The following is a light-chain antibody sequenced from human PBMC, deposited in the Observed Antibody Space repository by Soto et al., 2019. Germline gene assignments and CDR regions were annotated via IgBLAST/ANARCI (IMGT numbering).Light chain of an antibody. CDR2: GGS. J-gene: IGKJ1*01. CDR3: QVYGSSPGT. Sequence: SVLTQSPGTLSWSPGERATLSCRASQSVAGGALDWYQHIPGQAPRLLIYGGSRRPTGSPDRFSGSGPGTDFTLSLTHGEPEYCAVYCCQVYGSSPGTFGEGTKVELK. V-gene: IGKV3-20*01. CDR1: QSVAGGA.